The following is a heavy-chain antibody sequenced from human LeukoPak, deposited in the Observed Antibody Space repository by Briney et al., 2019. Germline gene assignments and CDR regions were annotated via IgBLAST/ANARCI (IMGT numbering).Heavy chain of an antibody. CDR2: ISDDGRNY. CDR1: GFTVSSNY. V-gene: IGHV3-30*03. D-gene: IGHD5-12*01. CDR3: ARDQFPRGHCYGMDV. Sequence: GGSLRLSCAASGFTVSSNYMSWVRQAPGKGLEWVAVISDDGRNYFYADSVKGRFTISRDNSKNTLYLQIDSLRTEDTAVFYCARDQFPRGHCYGMDVWGQGTTVTVSS. J-gene: IGHJ6*02.